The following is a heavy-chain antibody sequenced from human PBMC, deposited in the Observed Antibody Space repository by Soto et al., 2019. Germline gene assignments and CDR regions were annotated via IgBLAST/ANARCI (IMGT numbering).Heavy chain of an antibody. CDR1: GGSISSDNHH. V-gene: IGHV4-30-4*08. J-gene: IGHJ6*02. CDR3: AREDDGGDRDYYGLDV. D-gene: IGHD2-21*02. CDR2: IYYNGSI. Sequence: TSETLSLTCTVSGGSISSDNHHWTWIRQSPRKGLEWIGYIYYNGSIFYNPSFKSRVTISVDTSKNQFSLQLSSVTAADTAMYFCAREDDGGDRDYYGLDVWGQGTTVTVSS.